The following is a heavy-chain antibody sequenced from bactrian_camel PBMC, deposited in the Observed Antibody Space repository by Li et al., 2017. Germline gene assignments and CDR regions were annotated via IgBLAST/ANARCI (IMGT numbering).Heavy chain of an antibody. J-gene: IGHJ4*01. V-gene: IGHV3S53*01. CDR2: ISSDSTI. CDR1: GYDYSHC. CDR3: KTLPQCSYCDRGLCYRGEY. Sequence: HVQLVESGGGSVQTGGSLTLSCAASGYDYSHCMGWFRQSPGKGREGVAGISSDSTITYADSVKGRFTVSKDKDKDAMYLQMNSLKPEDTAMYFCKTLPQCSYCDRGLCYRGEYWGRGTQVTVS. D-gene: IGHD1*01.